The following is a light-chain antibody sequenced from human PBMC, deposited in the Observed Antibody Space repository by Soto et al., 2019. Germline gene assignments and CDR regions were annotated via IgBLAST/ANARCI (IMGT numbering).Light chain of an antibody. V-gene: IGKV1-5*01. J-gene: IGKJ4*01. CDR2: DAS. Sequence: DIQMTQSPSTLSASVGDRVPISCRASQSISSWLAWYQQKPGKAPKLLIYDASSLESGVPSRFSGSGSGTEFTLTISSLQPDDFATYYCQQYNSYRTFGGGTKVEIK. CDR3: QQYNSYRT. CDR1: QSISSW.